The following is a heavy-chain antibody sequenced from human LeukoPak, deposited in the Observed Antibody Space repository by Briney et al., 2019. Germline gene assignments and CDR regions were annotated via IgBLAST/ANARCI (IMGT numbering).Heavy chain of an antibody. D-gene: IGHD6-13*01. J-gene: IGHJ4*02. CDR1: GFTFDDYA. CDR3: ARSIPYGTTWYGRSDC. CDR2: ISWNGGSV. V-gene: IGHV3-9*01. Sequence: GGSLRLSCAASGFTFDDYAMHWVRQAPGKGLEWVSGISWNGGSVDSADSVKGRFTISRDNALNSLYLQMNSLRAEDTAIYYCARSIPYGTTWYGRSDCWGQGTLVTVSS.